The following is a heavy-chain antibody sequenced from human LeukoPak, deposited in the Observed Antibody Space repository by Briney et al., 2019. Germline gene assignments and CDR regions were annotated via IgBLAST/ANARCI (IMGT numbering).Heavy chain of an antibody. CDR1: GFTFNIFA. V-gene: IGHV3-23*01. Sequence: GGSLRLSCAASGFTFNIFAITWVRQAPGKGLGWVSAITGSGGSTYYADSVKGRFTISRDNSKNTLYLQMNSLRAEDTAVYYCTRGGYYYDSSGTPGDYWGQGTLVTVSS. D-gene: IGHD3-22*01. J-gene: IGHJ4*02. CDR3: TRGGYYYDSSGTPGDY. CDR2: ITGSGGST.